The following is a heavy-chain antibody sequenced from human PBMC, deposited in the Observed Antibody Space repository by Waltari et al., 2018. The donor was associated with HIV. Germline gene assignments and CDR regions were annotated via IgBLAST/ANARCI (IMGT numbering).Heavy chain of an antibody. J-gene: IGHJ4*02. V-gene: IGHV3-30*02. CDR3: GKDSNYFYDSTGYYCDF. CDR2: IRHDDSNR. D-gene: IGHD3-3*01. Sequence: QVRLVESGGGVVPPGGSLRLSCAASGFTFSGYGIDWVRQAPGKGLEWVAFIRHDDSNRYYRDSVKGRFTISRDNSKNTVDLQMNNLKAEDTAVYYCGKDSNYFYDSTGYYCDFWGQGTLVTVSS. CDR1: GFTFSGYG.